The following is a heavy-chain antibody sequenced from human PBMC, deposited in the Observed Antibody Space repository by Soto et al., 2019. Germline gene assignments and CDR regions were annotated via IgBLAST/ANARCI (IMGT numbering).Heavy chain of an antibody. CDR1: GFSLSTSGEG. V-gene: IGHV2-5*02. CDR2: IFWDDDK. CDR3: AKRRDGTVGVPAALSAWFEA. D-gene: IGHD2-2*01. J-gene: IGHJ5*02. Sequence: SGPTLVNPTQTLTLTCTFSGFSLSTSGEGVGWIRQPPGKALEWLALIFWDDDKRYNSSLRSRLTITKATSKNQVVLTLTNMDHVATATYYCAKRRDGTVGVPAALSAWFEAWGQGTQVSVSS.